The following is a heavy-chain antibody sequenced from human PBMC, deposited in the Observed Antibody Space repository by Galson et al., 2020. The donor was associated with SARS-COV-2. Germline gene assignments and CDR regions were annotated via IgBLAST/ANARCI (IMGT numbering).Heavy chain of an antibody. V-gene: IGHV4-34*01. Sequence: SQTLSLTCAIYAGSFSGNYWWSWIRQPPGKGLEWIREISHSGNTNYNPSLRRRATISADTSKSQFFLRLSFVTAADTAVYYCATHPVDFDSWGQGTLVTVSS. CDR2: ISHSGNT. CDR3: ATHPVDFDS. CDR1: AGSFSGNY. J-gene: IGHJ4*02.